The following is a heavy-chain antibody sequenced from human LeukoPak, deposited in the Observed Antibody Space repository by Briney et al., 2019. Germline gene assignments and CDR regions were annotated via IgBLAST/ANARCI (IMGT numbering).Heavy chain of an antibody. CDR1: GFTFSSYW. CDR2: INTDGSRT. D-gene: IGHD4-23*01. V-gene: IGHV3-74*01. J-gene: IGHJ4*02. CDR3: ARPPTVVTPAGFDY. Sequence: PGGSLRLSCAASGFTFSSYWMHWVRQAPGKGLVWVSRINTDGSRTSYADSVKGRFTISRDSAKNTLYLQMNSLGADDTAVYYCARPPTVVTPAGFDYWGQGTLVTVSS.